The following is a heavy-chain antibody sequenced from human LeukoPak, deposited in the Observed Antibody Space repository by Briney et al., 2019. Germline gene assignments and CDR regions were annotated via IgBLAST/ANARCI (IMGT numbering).Heavy chain of an antibody. CDR2: IRGGGENT. CDR1: GFTFSTYS. CDR3: AKISWDGRGTFY. Sequence: GGSLRLSCAASGFTFSTYSMSWVRQAPGKGLEWVSAIRGGGENTYYADSVKGRFTISRDNSKDTLSLQMNSLRAEDTAVYYCAKISWDGRGTFYWGQGTLVTVCS. D-gene: IGHD2-15*01. V-gene: IGHV3-23*01. J-gene: IGHJ4*02.